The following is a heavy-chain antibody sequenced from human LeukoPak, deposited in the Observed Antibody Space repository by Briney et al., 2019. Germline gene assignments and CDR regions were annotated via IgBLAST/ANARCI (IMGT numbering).Heavy chain of an antibody. CDR2: INHNETT. CDR3: AKYNGDSLGFFDL. Sequence: SETLSLTCAVYGGSFSGYYWSWIRQPPGKGLEWIGEINHNETTNYNPSLKSRVTISVDTSKNQFSLKVSSLTAADTAVYYCAKYNGDSLGFFDLWGRGTLVTVSS. CDR1: GGSFSGYY. J-gene: IGHJ2*01. D-gene: IGHD4-17*01. V-gene: IGHV4-34*01.